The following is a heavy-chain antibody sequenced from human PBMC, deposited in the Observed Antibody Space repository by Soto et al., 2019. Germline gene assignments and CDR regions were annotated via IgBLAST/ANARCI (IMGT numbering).Heavy chain of an antibody. V-gene: IGHV4-34*01. CDR1: GGSFSGYY. Sequence: SETLSLTCAVYGGSFSGYYWSWIRQPPGKGLEWIGEINHSGSTNYNPSLKSRVTISVDTSKNQFSLKLSSVTAADTAVYYCARGADWFDSWGQGTLVTVSS. CDR2: INHSGST. J-gene: IGHJ5*01. CDR3: ARGADWFDS.